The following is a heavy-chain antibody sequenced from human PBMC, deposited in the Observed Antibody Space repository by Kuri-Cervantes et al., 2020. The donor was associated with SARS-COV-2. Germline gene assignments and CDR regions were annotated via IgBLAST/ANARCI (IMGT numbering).Heavy chain of an antibody. J-gene: IGHJ4*02. CDR3: AKDCTYYDILTGYDY. CDR2: ISSSSSTI. V-gene: IGHV3-48*01. Sequence: GESLKISCAASGFTFSSYSMNWVRQAPGKGLEWVSYISSSSSTIYYADSVKGRFTISRDNAKNSLCLQMNSLRAEDTAVYYCAKDCTYYDILTGYDYWGQGTLVTVSS. CDR1: GFTFSSYS. D-gene: IGHD3-9*01.